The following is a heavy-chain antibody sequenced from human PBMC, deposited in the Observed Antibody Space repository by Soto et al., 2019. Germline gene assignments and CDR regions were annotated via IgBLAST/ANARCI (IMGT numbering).Heavy chain of an antibody. Sequence: LSLTCTISGDSISSYYWSWIRQPPGKGLEWIGYIYYSGSTNYNPSLKSRVTISVDTSKNQFSLKLRSVTAADTAVYYCARGVRAAAGTDFDYWGQGTLVTVSS. J-gene: IGHJ4*02. CDR2: IYYSGST. V-gene: IGHV4-59*01. CDR3: ARGVRAAAGTDFDY. CDR1: GDSISSYY. D-gene: IGHD6-13*01.